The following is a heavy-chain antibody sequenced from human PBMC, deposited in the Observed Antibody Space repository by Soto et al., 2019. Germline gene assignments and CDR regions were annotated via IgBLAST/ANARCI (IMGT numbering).Heavy chain of an antibody. J-gene: IGHJ6*02. Sequence: GGSLRLSCAASGFTFSSYSMNWVRQAPGKGLEWVSSISSSSSYIYYADSVKGRFTISRDNAKNSLYLQMNSLRAEDTAVYYCARDRHPGYSSSWYGNGMDVWGQGTTVTVYS. CDR2: ISSSSSYI. CDR1: GFTFSSYS. D-gene: IGHD6-13*01. CDR3: ARDRHPGYSSSWYGNGMDV. V-gene: IGHV3-21*01.